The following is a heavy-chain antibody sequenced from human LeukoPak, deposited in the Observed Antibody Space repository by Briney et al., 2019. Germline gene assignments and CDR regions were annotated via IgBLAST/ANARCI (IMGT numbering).Heavy chain of an antibody. CDR2: INPNSGGT. V-gene: IGHV1-2*02. CDR1: VYTFTVYY. J-gene: IGHJ4*02. CDR3: ARVDLLCY. Sequence: ASVTVSFTSSVYTFTVYYMHWVRQAPGQGLEWMGWINPNSGGTNYAQKFQGRVSMTRDTPISTAYMELSRLRSDDTAVYYCARVDLLCYWGQGTLVTVSS.